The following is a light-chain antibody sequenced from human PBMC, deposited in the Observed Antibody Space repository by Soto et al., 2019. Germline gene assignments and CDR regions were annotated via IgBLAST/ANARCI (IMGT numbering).Light chain of an antibody. Sequence: ETVMTQSPATLSLSLGEVATLSCRASQSVDRDLAWYRQKPGQPPSLLIHGASTRATGVPARFSGSGSETEFALVITSLQSEDFAVYFCHQYHQWPRTFGQGTKVDIK. CDR3: HQYHQWPRT. J-gene: IGKJ1*01. CDR1: QSVDRD. CDR2: GAS. V-gene: IGKV3-15*01.